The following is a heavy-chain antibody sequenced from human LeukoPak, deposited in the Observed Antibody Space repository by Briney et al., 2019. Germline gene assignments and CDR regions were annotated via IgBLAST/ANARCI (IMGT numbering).Heavy chain of an antibody. CDR3: ARAKRYYDSSGYYPYYFDY. J-gene: IGHJ4*02. CDR1: GGSISSYY. D-gene: IGHD3-22*01. V-gene: IGHV4-59*12. Sequence: SETLSLTCTVSGGSISSYYWSWIRQPPGKGLEWIGYIYYSGSTNYNPSLKSRVTISVDTSKNQFSLKLSSVTAADTAVYYCARAKRYYDSSGYYPYYFDYWGQGTLVTVSS. CDR2: IYYSGST.